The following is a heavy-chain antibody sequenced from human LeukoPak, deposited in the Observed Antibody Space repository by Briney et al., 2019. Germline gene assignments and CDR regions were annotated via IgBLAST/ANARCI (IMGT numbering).Heavy chain of an antibody. CDR1: GFTFSSYS. CDR3: ASIAVAASVMDV. Sequence: GGSLRLSCAASGFTFSSYSMNWVRQAPGKGLEWVSSISSSSSYIYYADSVKGRFTISRDNAKNSLYLQMNSLRAEDTAVYYYASIAVAASVMDVWGQGTTVTVSS. V-gene: IGHV3-21*01. CDR2: ISSSSSYI. D-gene: IGHD6-19*01. J-gene: IGHJ6*02.